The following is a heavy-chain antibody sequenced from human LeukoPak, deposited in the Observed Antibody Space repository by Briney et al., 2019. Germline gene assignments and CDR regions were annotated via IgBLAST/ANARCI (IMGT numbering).Heavy chain of an antibody. Sequence: GASVKVSCKASGGTFSSYAISWVRQAPGQGLEWMGGIIPIFGTANYAQKFQGRVTITADESTSTAYMELSSLRSEDTAVYYCAVLGGYNYASEYFDSWGQGTLVTVSS. CDR2: IIPIFGTA. D-gene: IGHD5-18*01. V-gene: IGHV1-69*13. CDR1: GGTFSSYA. J-gene: IGHJ4*02. CDR3: AVLGGYNYASEYFDS.